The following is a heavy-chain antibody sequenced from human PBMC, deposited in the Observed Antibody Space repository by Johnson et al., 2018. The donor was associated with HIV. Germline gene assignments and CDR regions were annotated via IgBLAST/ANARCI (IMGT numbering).Heavy chain of an antibody. CDR3: ARDLNHGDTGGGALDI. Sequence: QVQLVESGGGVVQPGRSLRLSCAASGFTFSSYAMYWVRQAPGKGLEWVAVISYDGSKKYHADSVKGRFTISRDNSKSTLYRQMNSQRAEDTAVYYCARDLNHGDTGGGALDIWGQGTMVTVSS. CDR1: GFTFSSYA. V-gene: IGHV3-30*04. J-gene: IGHJ3*02. CDR2: ISYDGSKK. D-gene: IGHD1-14*01.